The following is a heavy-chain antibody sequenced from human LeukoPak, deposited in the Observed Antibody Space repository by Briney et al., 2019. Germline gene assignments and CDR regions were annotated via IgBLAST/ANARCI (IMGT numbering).Heavy chain of an antibody. CDR2: INTNTGNP. V-gene: IGHV7-4-1*02. CDR1: GYTFTSYY. J-gene: IGHJ4*02. D-gene: IGHD3-3*01. Sequence: ASVKVSRKASGYTFTSYYIHWVRQAPGQGLEWMGWINTNTGNPTYAQGFTGRFVFSLDTSVSTAYLQISSLKAEDTAVYYCARDFYDFWSAERRDFDYWGQGTLVTVSS. CDR3: ARDFYDFWSAERRDFDY.